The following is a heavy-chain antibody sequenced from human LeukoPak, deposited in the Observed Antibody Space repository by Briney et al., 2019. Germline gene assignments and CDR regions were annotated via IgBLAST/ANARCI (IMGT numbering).Heavy chain of an antibody. V-gene: IGHV3-21*01. CDR3: ARDRMGRRYYDILTGLSSKERAFDI. D-gene: IGHD3-9*01. CDR2: ISSSSSYI. CDR1: GFTFSSYS. J-gene: IGHJ3*02. Sequence: GGSLRLSCAASGFTFSSYSMNWVRQAPGKGLEWVSSISSSSSYIYYADSVKGRFTISRDNAKNSLYLQMNSLRAEDTAVYYCARDRMGRRYYDILTGLSSKERAFDIWGQGTMVTVSS.